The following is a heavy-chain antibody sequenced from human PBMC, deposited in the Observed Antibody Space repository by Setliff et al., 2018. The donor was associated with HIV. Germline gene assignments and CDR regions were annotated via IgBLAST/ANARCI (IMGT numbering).Heavy chain of an antibody. V-gene: IGHV4-39*07. J-gene: IGHJ1*01. Sequence: SETLSLTCTVSGGSIKSSSYYRGWIRQPPGKGLEWIGSIYYSGNTYYNPSLKSRVTISVDTSRNQFSLRLSSVTAADTAIYYCARVPTSSWYVTTQRTKEYFQQWGQGTLVTVSS. CDR1: GGSIKSSSYY. D-gene: IGHD6-13*01. CDR2: IYYSGNT. CDR3: ARVPTSSWYVTTQRTKEYFQQ.